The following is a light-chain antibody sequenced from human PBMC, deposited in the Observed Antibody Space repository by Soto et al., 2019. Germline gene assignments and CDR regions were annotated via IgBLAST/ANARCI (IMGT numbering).Light chain of an antibody. CDR3: QTWGTGTVV. CDR2: INSDGSH. J-gene: IGLJ2*01. V-gene: IGLV4-69*01. Sequence: QLVLTQSPSASASPGASVKFTCTLSSGHSSYAITWHQQQPEKGPRYLMKINSDGSHTRGDGIPDRFSGSSSGAERYLTISRLQSEDEADYYCQTWGTGTVVFGGGTKLTVL. CDR1: SGHSSYA.